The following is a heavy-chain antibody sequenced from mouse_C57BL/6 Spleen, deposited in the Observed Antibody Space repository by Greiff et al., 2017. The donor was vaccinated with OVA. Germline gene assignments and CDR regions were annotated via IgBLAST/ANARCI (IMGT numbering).Heavy chain of an antibody. CDR1: GFSLTSYG. CDR2: IWSGGST. J-gene: IGHJ4*01. V-gene: IGHV2-2*01. Sequence: VKLVESGPGLVQPSQSLSITCTVSGFSLTSYGVHWVRQSPGKGLEWLGVIWSGGSTDYNAAFISRLSISKDNSKSQVFFKMNSLQADDTAIYYCARKGEDSYYAMDYWGQGTSVTVSS. CDR3: ARKGEDSYYAMDY.